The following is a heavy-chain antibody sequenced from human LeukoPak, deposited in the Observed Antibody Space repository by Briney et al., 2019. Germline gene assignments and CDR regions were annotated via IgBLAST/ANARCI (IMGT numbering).Heavy chain of an antibody. V-gene: IGHV3-11*01. J-gene: IGHJ5*02. D-gene: IGHD3-16*01. Sequence: LSLTCTVSGDSISGFYWSWIRQAPGKGLEWVSYISSSGSTIYYADSVKGRFTISRDNAKNSLYLQMNSLRAEDTAVYYCARLSLGNWFDPWGQGTLVTVSS. CDR2: ISSSGSTI. CDR3: ARLSLGNWFDP. CDR1: GDSISGFY.